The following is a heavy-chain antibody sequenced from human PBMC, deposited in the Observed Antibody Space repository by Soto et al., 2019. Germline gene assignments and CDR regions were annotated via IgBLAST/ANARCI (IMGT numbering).Heavy chain of an antibody. Sequence: QLQLQESGPGLVKPSETLSLTCTVSGGSISSSSYYWGWIRQPPGKGLEWIGSIYYSGSTYYNPSSKSRVTIFLDTSKNQFSLKLSSVTAADTAVYYCARRYNWFDPWGQGTLVTVSS. CDR3: ARRYNWFDP. CDR2: IYYSGST. V-gene: IGHV4-39*01. J-gene: IGHJ5*02. CDR1: GGSISSSSYY.